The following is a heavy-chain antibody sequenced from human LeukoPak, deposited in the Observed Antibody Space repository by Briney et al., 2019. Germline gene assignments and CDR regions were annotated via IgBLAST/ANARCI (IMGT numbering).Heavy chain of an antibody. Sequence: ASVKVSCKASGYTFTSYYMHWVRQAPGQGLERMGIINPSGGSTSYAQKFQGRVTMTRDTSTSTVYMELSSLRSEDTAVYYCARDLGPLGTDYWGQGTLVTVSS. CDR2: INPSGGST. J-gene: IGHJ4*02. V-gene: IGHV1-46*01. CDR3: ARDLGPLGTDY. D-gene: IGHD1-14*01. CDR1: GYTFTSYY.